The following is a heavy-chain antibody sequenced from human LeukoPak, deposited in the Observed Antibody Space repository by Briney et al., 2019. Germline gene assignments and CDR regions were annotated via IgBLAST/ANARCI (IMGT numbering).Heavy chain of an antibody. Sequence: GGSLRLSRAASGFTFSDYYMNWIRQAPGKGLEWVSYISSSGSTIYYADSVKGRFTISRDNAKNSLYLQMNSLRAEDTAVYYCARALQVWAEYFQHWGQGTLVTVSS. CDR2: ISSSGSTI. CDR1: GFTFSDYY. CDR3: ARALQVWAEYFQH. V-gene: IGHV3-11*01. D-gene: IGHD5-18*01. J-gene: IGHJ1*01.